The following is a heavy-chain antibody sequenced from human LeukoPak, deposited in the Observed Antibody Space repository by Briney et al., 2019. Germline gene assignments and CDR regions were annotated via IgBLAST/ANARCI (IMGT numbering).Heavy chain of an antibody. CDR3: ARDVGYDSSGSFDY. D-gene: IGHD3-22*01. V-gene: IGHV1-24*01. CDR1: GYTLTELS. Sequence: ASVKVSCKVSGYTLTELSMHWVRQAPGKGREWMGGFDPEDGETIYAQKFQGRVTITADESTSTAYMELSSLRSEDTAVYYCARDVGYDSSGSFDYWGQGTLVTVSS. CDR2: FDPEDGET. J-gene: IGHJ4*02.